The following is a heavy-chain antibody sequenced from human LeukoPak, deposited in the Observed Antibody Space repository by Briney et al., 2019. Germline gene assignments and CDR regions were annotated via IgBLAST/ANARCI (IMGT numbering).Heavy chain of an antibody. V-gene: IGHV3-30-3*01. CDR2: ISYDGSNK. Sequence: GRSLRLSCAASGFTFSSYAMHWVRQAPGKGLEWVAVISYDGSNKYYADSVKGRFTISRDNPKNTLYLQMNSLRAEDTAVYNCARSHNPVAGPDHFYYGMDVWGQGTTVTVSS. D-gene: IGHD6-13*01. CDR1: GFTFSSYA. CDR3: ARSHNPVAGPDHFYYGMDV. J-gene: IGHJ6*02.